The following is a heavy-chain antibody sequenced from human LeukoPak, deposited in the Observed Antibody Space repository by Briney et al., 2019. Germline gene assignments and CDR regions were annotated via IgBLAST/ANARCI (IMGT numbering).Heavy chain of an antibody. J-gene: IGHJ4*02. CDR1: GGSISSSNW. V-gene: IGHV4-4*02. CDR3: ARDRYYYGSGSLYFDY. D-gene: IGHD3-10*01. CDR2: IYHSGST. Sequence: SETLSLTCAVSGGSISSSNWWSWVRQPPGKGLEWIGEIYHSGSTNYNPSLKSRVTMSVDTSKNQFSLKLSSVTAADTAVYYCARDRYYYGSGSLYFDYWGQGTLVTVSS.